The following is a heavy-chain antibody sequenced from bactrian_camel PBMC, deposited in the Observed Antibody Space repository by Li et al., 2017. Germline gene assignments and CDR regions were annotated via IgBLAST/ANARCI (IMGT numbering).Heavy chain of an antibody. CDR1: GFAFSSLC. D-gene: IGHD4*01. V-gene: IGHV3S25*01. Sequence: QLVESGGGSVQAGGSLRLSCAISGFAFSSLCIGWFRQAPGKAREGVAGICRPGGSTMYSDSVKGRFTISQDSAKNTVYLQMDNLKPEDTAMYYCAADFFPFKGGAPSLAPMCLNGYEYKHRGQGTQVTVS. J-gene: IGHJ4*01. CDR2: ICRPGGST. CDR3: AADFFPFKGGAPSLAPMCLNGYEYKH.